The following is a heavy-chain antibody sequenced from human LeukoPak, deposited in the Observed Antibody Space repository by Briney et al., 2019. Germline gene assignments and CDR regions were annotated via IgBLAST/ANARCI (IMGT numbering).Heavy chain of an antibody. D-gene: IGHD3-9*01. V-gene: IGHV1-24*01. CDR2: FDPEDGET. J-gene: IGHJ4*02. Sequence: ASVKVSCKVSGYTLTELSMHWVRQAPGKGREWMGGFDPEDGETIYAQKFQGRVTMTEDTSTDTAYMELSSLRSEDTAVYYCATHILTGYYPKYYFDYWGQGTLVTVSS. CDR1: GYTLTELS. CDR3: ATHILTGYYPKYYFDY.